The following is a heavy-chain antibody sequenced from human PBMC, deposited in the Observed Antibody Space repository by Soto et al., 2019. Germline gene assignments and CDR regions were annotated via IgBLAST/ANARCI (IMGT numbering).Heavy chain of an antibody. V-gene: IGHV4-30-4*01. CDR1: GGSISSGDYY. D-gene: IGHD3-3*01. CDR2: IYYSGST. CDR3: ARDLLTIFGVAGGMDV. J-gene: IGHJ6*02. Sequence: SETLSLTCTVSGGSISSGDYYWSWIRQPPGKGLEWIGYIYYSGSTYYNPSLKSRVTISVDTSKNQFSLKLSSVTAADTAVYYCARDLLTIFGVAGGMDVWGPGPTGTV.